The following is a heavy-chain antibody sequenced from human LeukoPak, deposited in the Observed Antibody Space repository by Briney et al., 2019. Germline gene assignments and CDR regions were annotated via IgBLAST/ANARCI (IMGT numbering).Heavy chain of an antibody. Sequence: SETLSLTCTVSGGSISSGSYYWSWIRPPAGKGLEWLGRIYISGSTNYNPSLKSRVTISVDTSKNQFSLKLSSVTAADTAVYYCARDPIRPYYYDSSGYGAFDIWGQGTMVTVSS. J-gene: IGHJ3*02. CDR1: GGSISSGSYY. D-gene: IGHD3-22*01. CDR2: IYISGST. CDR3: ARDPIRPYYYDSSGYGAFDI. V-gene: IGHV4-61*02.